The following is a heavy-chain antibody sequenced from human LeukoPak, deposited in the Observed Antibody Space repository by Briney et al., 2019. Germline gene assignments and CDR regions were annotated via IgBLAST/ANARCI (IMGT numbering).Heavy chain of an antibody. CDR2: IFYDGST. Sequence: PSETLSLTCTVSGDSVTSTSYFWGWVRPPPGKGLDWIGSIFYDGSTHYDPSLESRVTISVDTSKNQVSLKLSSVTAADTAVYYCARDGGGNSGFDSWGQGTLVTVFS. CDR3: ARDGGGNSGFDS. J-gene: IGHJ4*02. CDR1: GDSVTSTSYF. V-gene: IGHV4-39*07. D-gene: IGHD4-23*01.